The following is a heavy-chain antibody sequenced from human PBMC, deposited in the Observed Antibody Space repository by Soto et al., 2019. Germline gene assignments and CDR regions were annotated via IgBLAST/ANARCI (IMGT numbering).Heavy chain of an antibody. Sequence: QVQLVESGGGVVQPGRSLRLSCAASGFTFGIYAMHWVRQAPGKGLEWVAAVCYDGSNQYYGDSVKGRFTISRDNSKNPLSLQVNSLRAEDTAVYFCAREVSCSGGSCYRGNFDYWGPGTLFTVSS. CDR2: VCYDGSNQ. D-gene: IGHD2-15*01. J-gene: IGHJ4*02. V-gene: IGHV3-33*01. CDR3: AREVSCSGGSCYRGNFDY. CDR1: GFTFGIYA.